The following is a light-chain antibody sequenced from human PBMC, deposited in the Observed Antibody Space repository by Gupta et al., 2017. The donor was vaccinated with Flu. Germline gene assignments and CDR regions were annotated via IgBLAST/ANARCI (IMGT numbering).Light chain of an antibody. CDR2: ENN. J-gene: IGLJ3*02. CDR1: SSNIGNNY. Sequence: QSVLTQPRSVSAAPGPKVTISCSGSSSNIGNNYVSWYRHLPGTAPKLLIYENNKRPSGIPDRFSGSKSGTSATLGITGLQTGDEADYYCGTWDSSLSAGVFGGGTKLTVL. CDR3: GTWDSSLSAGV. V-gene: IGLV1-51*02.